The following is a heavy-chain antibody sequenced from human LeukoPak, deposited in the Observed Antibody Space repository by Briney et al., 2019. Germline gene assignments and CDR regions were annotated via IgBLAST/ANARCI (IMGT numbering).Heavy chain of an antibody. J-gene: IGHJ4*02. CDR1: GFTFSSYW. CDR3: VGGSGWPPDY. CDR2: IKKDGSEK. Sequence: GGSLRLSCAASGFTFSSYWMNWVRQAPGKGLEWVANIKKDGSEKYYVDSAKGRFTISRDNAKNSLYLQMNSLRAEDTAVYYCVGGSGWPPDYWGQGTLVTVSS. V-gene: IGHV3-7*04. D-gene: IGHD6-19*01.